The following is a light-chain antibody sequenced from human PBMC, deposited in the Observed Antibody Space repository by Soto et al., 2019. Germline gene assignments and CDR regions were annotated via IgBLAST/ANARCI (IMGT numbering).Light chain of an antibody. CDR2: GAS. V-gene: IGKV3-20*01. Sequence: EIVLTQSPGTLSLSPGERATLSCRASQSVSSSNLAWYQQRPGQAPRLLIYGASTRATGIPDRFSGSGSGTDFTLTISRLEPEDFAVYYCQQSGNSLWTFGQGTEVEI. J-gene: IGKJ1*01. CDR3: QQSGNSLWT. CDR1: QSVSSSN.